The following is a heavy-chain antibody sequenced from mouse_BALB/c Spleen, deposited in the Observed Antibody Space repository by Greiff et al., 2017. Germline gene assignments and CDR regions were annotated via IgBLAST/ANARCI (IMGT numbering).Heavy chain of an antibody. J-gene: IGHJ3*01. D-gene: IGHD2-4*01. CDR3: ARSHYDYSWFAY. Sequence: EVQLQESGGGLVQPGGSRKLSCAASGFTFSSFGMHWVRQAPEKGLEWVAYISSGSSTIYYADTVKGRFTLSRDNPTNTLFLQMTSLRSEDTAMYYCARSHYDYSWFAYWGQGTLVTVSA. CDR2: ISSGSSTI. V-gene: IGHV5-17*02. CDR1: GFTFSSFG.